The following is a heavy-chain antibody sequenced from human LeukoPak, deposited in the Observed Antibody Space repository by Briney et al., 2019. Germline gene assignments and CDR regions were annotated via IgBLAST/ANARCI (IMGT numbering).Heavy chain of an antibody. CDR2: IKQDGSEK. CDR1: GFTFSSYW. J-gene: IGHJ4*02. D-gene: IGHD3-9*01. Sequence: GGSLRLSCAASGFTFSSYWMSWVRQAPGKGLEWVANIKQDGSEKYYVDSVKGRFTISRDNAKNSLYLQMNSLRAEDTAVYYCARAQYYDILTGNFDYWGQGTLVTVSS. V-gene: IGHV3-7*01. CDR3: ARAQYYDILTGNFDY.